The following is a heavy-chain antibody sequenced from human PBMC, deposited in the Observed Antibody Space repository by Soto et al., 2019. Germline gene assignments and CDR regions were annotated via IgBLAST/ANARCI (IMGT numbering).Heavy chain of an antibody. V-gene: IGHV4-39*01. Sequence: QLQLQESGPGLVKPSETLSLTCTVSGGSISSSSYYWGWIRQPPGKGLEWIGSIYYSGSTYYNPSLKSRVPISVDTSKNQFSLKLSSVTAADTAVYYCVGGCSGGSCYSAWFDPWGQGTLVTVSS. D-gene: IGHD2-15*01. CDR3: VGGCSGGSCYSAWFDP. J-gene: IGHJ5*02. CDR1: GGSISSSSYY. CDR2: IYYSGST.